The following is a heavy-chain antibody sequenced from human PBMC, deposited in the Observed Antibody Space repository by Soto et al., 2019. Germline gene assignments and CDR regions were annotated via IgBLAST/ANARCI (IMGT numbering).Heavy chain of an antibody. D-gene: IGHD2-2*01. J-gene: IGHJ4*02. V-gene: IGHV4-30-4*01. CDR1: GGSISSGDYY. CDR3: ARGTSSFDY. Sequence: SETLSLTCTVSGGSISSGDYYWSWIRQPPGKGLEWIGEINHSGSTNYNPSLKSRVTISVDTSKNQFSLKLSSVTAADTAVYYCARGTSSFDYWGQGTLVTVSS. CDR2: INHSGST.